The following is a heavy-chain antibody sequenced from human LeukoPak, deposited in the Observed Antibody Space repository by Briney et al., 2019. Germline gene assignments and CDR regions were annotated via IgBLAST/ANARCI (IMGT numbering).Heavy chain of an antibody. J-gene: IGHJ4*02. CDR2: IIPIFGTA. CDR1: GGTFSSYA. CDR3: ARDRGIAAAGDDY. D-gene: IGHD6-13*01. V-gene: IGHV1-69*06. Sequence: SVKVSCKASGGTFSSYAISWVRQAPGQGLEWMGGIIPIFGTANYAQKFQGRVTITADKFTSTAYMELSSLRSEDTAAYYCARDRGIAAAGDDYWGQGTLVTVSS.